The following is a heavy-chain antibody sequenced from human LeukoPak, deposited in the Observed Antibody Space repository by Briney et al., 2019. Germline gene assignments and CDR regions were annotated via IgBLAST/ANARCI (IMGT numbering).Heavy chain of an antibody. Sequence: GGSLRLSCAASGFTFSNYGIHWVRQAPGKGLEYVSAISSNGGSTYYANSVKGRFTISRDNSKNTLYLQMGSLRAEDMAVYYCASLPTYDDAFDIWGQGTMVTVSS. J-gene: IGHJ3*02. CDR2: ISSNGGST. D-gene: IGHD1-1*01. CDR1: GFTFSNYG. V-gene: IGHV3-64*01. CDR3: ASLPTYDDAFDI.